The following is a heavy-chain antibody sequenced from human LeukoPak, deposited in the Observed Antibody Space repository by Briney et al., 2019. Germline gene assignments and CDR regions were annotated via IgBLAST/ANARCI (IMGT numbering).Heavy chain of an antibody. Sequence: SETPSLTCTVSGGSISSGSYYWSWIQQPAGKGLEWIGRIYTSGSTTYNSSLKSRVTISLDTSKNHFSLRLSSVTAADTAVYYCARDREVGATGYYFDYWGQGTLVTVSS. V-gene: IGHV4-61*02. J-gene: IGHJ4*02. D-gene: IGHD1-26*01. CDR1: GGSISSGSYY. CDR2: IYTSGST. CDR3: ARDREVGATGYYFDY.